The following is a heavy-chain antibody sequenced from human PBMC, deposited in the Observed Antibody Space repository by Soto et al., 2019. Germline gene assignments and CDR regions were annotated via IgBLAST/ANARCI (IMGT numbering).Heavy chain of an antibody. CDR3: ATKGIAVAGVY. V-gene: IGHV4-4*02. D-gene: IGHD6-19*01. CDR1: GRSISSNW. Sequence: QVQLLESGPGLVKPSGTLSLTCAVSGRSISSNWWSWVRQPPGKGLEWLGEISHTGSTTHNPSLNSRVPISGGKSKKEFALKVNSVAAADTAVYYLATKGIAVAGVYWGQGILVPVST. J-gene: IGHJ4*02. CDR2: ISHTGST.